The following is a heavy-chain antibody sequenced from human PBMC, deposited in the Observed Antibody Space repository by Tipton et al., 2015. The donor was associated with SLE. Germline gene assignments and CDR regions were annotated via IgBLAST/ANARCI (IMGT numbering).Heavy chain of an antibody. CDR2: IYYSGST. CDR1: GGSISSGGYY. CDR3: ARGERITIFGVVIIGWFDP. J-gene: IGHJ5*02. Sequence: TLSLTCTVSGGSISSGGYYWSWIRQHPGKGLEWIGYIYYSGSTYYNPSLKSRVTISVDTSKNQFSLKLSSVTAADTAVYYCARGERITIFGVVIIGWFDPWSQGTLVTVSS. D-gene: IGHD3-3*01. V-gene: IGHV4-31*03.